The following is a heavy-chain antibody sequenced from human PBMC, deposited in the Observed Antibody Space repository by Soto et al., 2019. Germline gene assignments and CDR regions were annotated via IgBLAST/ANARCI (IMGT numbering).Heavy chain of an antibody. CDR2: INAGNGNT. J-gene: IGHJ5*02. CDR1: GYTFTSYA. Sequence: GASVKVSCKASGYTFTSYAMHWVRQAPGQRLEWMGWINAGNGNTKYSQKFQGRVTITRDTSASTAYMELSSLRSEDTAVYYCARGPLMVRGVINWFDPWGQGTLVTVSS. V-gene: IGHV1-3*01. CDR3: ARGPLMVRGVINWFDP. D-gene: IGHD3-10*01.